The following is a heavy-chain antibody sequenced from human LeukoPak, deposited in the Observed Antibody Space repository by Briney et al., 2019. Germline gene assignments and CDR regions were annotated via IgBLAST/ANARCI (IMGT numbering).Heavy chain of an antibody. Sequence: SGGSLRLSCAASGFTFTSYAMSWVRQAPGKGLEWVSYISSSSSTIYYADSVKGRFTISRDNAKNSLYLQMNSLRDEDTAVYYCARDKRGYSYPFDYWGQGTLVTVSS. CDR3: ARDKRGYSYPFDY. CDR1: GFTFTSYA. V-gene: IGHV3-48*02. D-gene: IGHD5-18*01. CDR2: ISSSSSTI. J-gene: IGHJ4*02.